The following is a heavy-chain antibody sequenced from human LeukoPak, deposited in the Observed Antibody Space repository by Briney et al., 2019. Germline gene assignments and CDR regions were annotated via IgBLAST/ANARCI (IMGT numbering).Heavy chain of an antibody. D-gene: IGHD2-2*01. CDR1: GGTFSSYA. V-gene: IGHV1-3*01. Sequence: ASVKVSCKASGGTFSSYAISWVRQAPGQRLEWMGWINAGNGNTKYSQKFQGRVTITRDTSASTAYMELSSLRSEDTAVYYCARVSSTSSFDPWGQGTLVTVSS. CDR3: ARVSSTSSFDP. CDR2: INAGNGNT. J-gene: IGHJ5*02.